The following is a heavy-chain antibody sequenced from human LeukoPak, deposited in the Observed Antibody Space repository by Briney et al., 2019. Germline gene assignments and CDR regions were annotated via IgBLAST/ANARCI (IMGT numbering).Heavy chain of an antibody. D-gene: IGHD2-2*01. J-gene: IGHJ5*02. CDR1: GYSISSGYY. CDR2: INHSGST. Sequence: PSETLSLTCTVSGYSISSGYYWGWIRQPPGKGLEWIGEINHSGSTNYNPSLKSRVTISVDTSKNQFSLKLSSVTAADTAVYYCAREGRRHCSSTSCYRGFDPWGQGTLVTVSS. V-gene: IGHV4-38-2*02. CDR3: AREGRRHCSSTSCYRGFDP.